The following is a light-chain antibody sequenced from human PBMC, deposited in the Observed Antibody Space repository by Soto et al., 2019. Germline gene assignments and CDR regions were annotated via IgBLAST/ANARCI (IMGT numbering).Light chain of an antibody. J-gene: IGLJ1*01. CDR2: DVS. CDR3: SSYTSSSNYV. V-gene: IGLV2-14*01. Sequence: QSVLTQPASVSGSPGQSITISCTGTSSDVGGFNYVSWYQLHPGKAPKLMIYDVSNRPSGVSNRFSGSKSANTASLTISGLRAEDEADYYCSSYTSSSNYVFGTGTKVTVL. CDR1: SSDVGGFNY.